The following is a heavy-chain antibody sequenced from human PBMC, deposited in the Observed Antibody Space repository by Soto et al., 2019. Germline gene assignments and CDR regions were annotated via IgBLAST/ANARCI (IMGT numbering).Heavy chain of an antibody. D-gene: IGHD5-18*01. V-gene: IGHV3-33*01. J-gene: IGHJ4*02. CDR2: RWYDGSNK. Sequence: QVQLVESGGGVVQPGRSLRLSCAASGFTFSSYGMHWVRQAPGKGLEWVAVRWYDGSNKYYADSVKGRFTISRDNSKNTLYLQMNSLRAEDTAVYYCASGYPDRDYWGQGTLVTVSS. CDR3: ASGYPDRDY. CDR1: GFTFSSYG.